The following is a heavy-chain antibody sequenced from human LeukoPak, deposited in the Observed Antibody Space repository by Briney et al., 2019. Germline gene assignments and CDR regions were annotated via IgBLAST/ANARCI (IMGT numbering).Heavy chain of an antibody. V-gene: IGHV4-59*01. D-gene: IGHD4-17*01. CDR3: ATNAGDGDNWFDP. CDR2: IYYTGST. CDR1: GGSISSYY. J-gene: IGHJ5*02. Sequence: SETLSLTCTVSGGSISSYYWSWLRQPPGKGLEWLGYIYYTGSTNYNSSLQSRVAISVDTSKNRFSLNLSSVTAADTAVYYCATNAGDGDNWFDPWGQGTLVTVSS.